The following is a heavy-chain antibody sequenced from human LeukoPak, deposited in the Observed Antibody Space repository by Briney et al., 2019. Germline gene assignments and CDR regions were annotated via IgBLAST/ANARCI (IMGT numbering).Heavy chain of an antibody. CDR1: GFTFSDYG. CDR2: ISSSSSYI. D-gene: IGHD6-13*01. V-gene: IGHV3-21*01. Sequence: GGSLRLSCAASGFTFSDYGMTWVRQAPGKGLEWVSSISSSSSYIYYADSVKGRFTISRDNAKNSLYLQMKILRAEDTAVYYFASLARGIAAAVGIPLDYWGQGTLVTVSS. J-gene: IGHJ4*02. CDR3: ASLARGIAAAVGIPLDY.